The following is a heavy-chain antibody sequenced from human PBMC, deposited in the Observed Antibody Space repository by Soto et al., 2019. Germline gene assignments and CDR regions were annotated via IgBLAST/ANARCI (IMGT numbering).Heavy chain of an antibody. D-gene: IGHD5-12*01. V-gene: IGHV1-69*12. J-gene: IGHJ4*02. CDR2: IVPIVDTS. CDR3: VRVVAIPGYPDN. CDR1: GGTFSSYA. Sequence: QVQLVQSGAEVRQPASSVKVSCKTSGGTFSSYAISWVRQDPEQGLEWMGGIVPIVDTSTYAQKFQGRVTITADESTSTVYMELSSLRSDDTAVYYCVRVVAIPGYPDNWGQGTLVTVSS.